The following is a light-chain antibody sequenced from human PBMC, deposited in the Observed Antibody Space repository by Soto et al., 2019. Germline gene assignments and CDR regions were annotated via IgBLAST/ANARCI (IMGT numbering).Light chain of an antibody. CDR1: QSVSSY. CDR3: QQRSNWPPRVT. CDR2: AAS. J-gene: IGKJ3*01. V-gene: IGKV3-11*01. Sequence: EIVLTQSPATLSLSPGERATLSCRASQSVSSYLAWYQQKPGQAPRLLIYAASNRATGIPARFSGSGSGTGFTLTISSLEPEDFAVYYCQQRSNWPPRVTFGPGTKVDIK.